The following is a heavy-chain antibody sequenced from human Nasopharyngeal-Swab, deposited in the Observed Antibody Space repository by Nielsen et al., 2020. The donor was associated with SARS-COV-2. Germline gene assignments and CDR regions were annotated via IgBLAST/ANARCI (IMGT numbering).Heavy chain of an antibody. J-gene: IGHJ5*02. CDR3: AREPVHEFGDYAYNWLDP. CDR2: MSPSGGTT. Sequence: GGSLRLSCVASGIRFSESYMNWTRQAPGKGLEWVSHMSPSGGTTYYADSVKGRSTISRDNAKNSLYLQMNRLRAEDTAVYYFAREPVHEFGDYAYNWLDPWGQGTLVTVSS. CDR1: GIRFSESY. D-gene: IGHD4-17*01. V-gene: IGHV3-11*04.